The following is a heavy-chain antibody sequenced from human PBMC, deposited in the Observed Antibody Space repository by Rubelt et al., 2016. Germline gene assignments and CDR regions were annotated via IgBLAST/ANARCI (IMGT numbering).Heavy chain of an antibody. D-gene: IGHD2-2*01. Sequence: QMPGKGLEWMGRIDPSDSYTNYSPSFQGHVTISADKSISTAYLQWSSLKASDTAMYYCARHNADCSSTSCYGRFSQNYGMDVWGQGTTVTVSS. CDR3: ARHNADCSSTSCYGRFSQNYGMDV. V-gene: IGHV5-10-1*01. CDR2: IDPSDSYT. J-gene: IGHJ6*02.